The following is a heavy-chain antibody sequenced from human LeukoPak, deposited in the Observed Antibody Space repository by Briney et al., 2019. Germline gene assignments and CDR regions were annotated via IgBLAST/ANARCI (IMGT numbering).Heavy chain of an antibody. CDR2: INPSGGST. CDR1: GYTFTSYY. V-gene: IGHV1-46*01. D-gene: IGHD3-22*01. Sequence: ASVKVSCKASGYTFTSYYMHWVRQAPGQGLEWMGIINPSGGSTSYAQKFQGRVTMTRDTSTSTVYMELSRLRSEDTAVYYCARDMAVGYDSSGYYLYWGQGTLVTVSS. CDR3: ARDMAVGYDSSGYYLY. J-gene: IGHJ4*02.